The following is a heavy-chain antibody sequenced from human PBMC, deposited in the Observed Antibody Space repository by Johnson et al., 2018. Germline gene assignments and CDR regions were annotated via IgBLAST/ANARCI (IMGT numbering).Heavy chain of an antibody. CDR3: AKTGTTIVRDAEYFQH. J-gene: IGHJ1*01. V-gene: IGHV3-30*18. CDR1: GFPFNAYG. Sequence: QVQLVQSGGGVVQPGRSLRLSCAASGFPFNAYGMHWVRQAPGKGLEWVAVISYDGTNKYYVDSVKGRFTISRDNSKNTLYLQMNSLRAEDTAVYYCAKTGTTIVRDAEYFQHWGQGALVTVSA. D-gene: IGHD4-17*01. CDR2: ISYDGTNK.